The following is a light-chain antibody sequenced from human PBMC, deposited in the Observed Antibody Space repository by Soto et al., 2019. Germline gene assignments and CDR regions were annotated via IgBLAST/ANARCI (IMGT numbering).Light chain of an antibody. J-gene: IGLJ1*01. CDR3: SSYTSSSTPHV. Sequence: QSVLTQPASVSGSPGQSITISCTGTSTDVGGHNSVAWYQHNPGKAPKLMIYEVSNRPSGVSNRFSGSKSGNTASLTISGLQAEDEAHYYRSSYTSSSTPHVFGPGTKVTVL. V-gene: IGLV2-14*01. CDR1: STDVGGHNS. CDR2: EVS.